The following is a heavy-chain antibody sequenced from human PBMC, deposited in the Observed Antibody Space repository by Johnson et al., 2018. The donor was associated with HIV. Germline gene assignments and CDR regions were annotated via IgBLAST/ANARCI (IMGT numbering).Heavy chain of an antibody. CDR1: GFTFSSYA. Sequence: QVQVVESGGGVVQPGRSLRLSCAASGFTFSSYAMHWVRQAPGKGLEWVAVISYDGSNKYYVDSVKGRFTIFRDNSKNTLYLQMNSLRAEDTAVYYCAREDGSGSYFYHAFDIWGQGTMVTVSS. J-gene: IGHJ3*02. D-gene: IGHD3-10*01. V-gene: IGHV3-30*04. CDR3: AREDGSGSYFYHAFDI. CDR2: ISYDGSNK.